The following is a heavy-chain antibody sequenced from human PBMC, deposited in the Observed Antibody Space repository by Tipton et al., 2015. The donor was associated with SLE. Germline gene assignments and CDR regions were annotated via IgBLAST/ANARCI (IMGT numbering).Heavy chain of an antibody. V-gene: IGHV3-21*01. Sequence: SLRLSCAASGFTFSSYSMNWVRQAPGKGLEWVSSISSSSSYIYYADSVKGRFTISRDNAKNSLYLQMNSLRAEDTAVYYCARDTRNSENTYYDFWSGYYQGAFDIWGQGTMVTVSS. J-gene: IGHJ3*02. CDR2: ISSSSSYI. D-gene: IGHD3-3*01. CDR1: GFTFSSYS. CDR3: ARDTRNSENTYYDFWSGYYQGAFDI.